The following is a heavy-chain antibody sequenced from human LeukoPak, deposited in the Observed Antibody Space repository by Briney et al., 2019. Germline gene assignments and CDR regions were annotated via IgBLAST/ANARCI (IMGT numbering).Heavy chain of an antibody. CDR1: GFPFTLYN. CDR3: VTGGDVRWDARAFDV. V-gene: IGHV3-23*01. D-gene: IGHD3-16*01. CDR2: ISGGGGNT. Sequence: GGSLRLSCEVSGFPFTLYNMSWVRQAPGEGLEWVSLISGGGGNTYYTDSVKGRFTISRDNSKNTLYPQINSLRVEDTAVYYCVTGGDVRWDARAFDVWGQGTMVTVSS. J-gene: IGHJ3*01.